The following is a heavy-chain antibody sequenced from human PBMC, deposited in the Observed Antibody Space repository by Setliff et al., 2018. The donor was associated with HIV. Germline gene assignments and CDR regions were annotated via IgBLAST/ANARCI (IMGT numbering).Heavy chain of an antibody. Sequence: KPSETLSLTCTVSGGSIGSYCRSWIRQPPGKGLEWIGTICYSATTNYNPSLKNRVAISVDTSKNQFSLKLTSVTPADTAVYYCARRSGAAVFYYFDYWGQGTLVTVSS. CDR2: ICYSATT. CDR1: GGSIGSYC. D-gene: IGHD6-13*01. CDR3: ARRSGAAVFYYFDY. J-gene: IGHJ4*02. V-gene: IGHV4-59*01.